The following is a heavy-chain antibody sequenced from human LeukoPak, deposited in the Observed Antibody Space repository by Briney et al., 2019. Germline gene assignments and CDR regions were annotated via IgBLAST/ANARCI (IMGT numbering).Heavy chain of an antibody. D-gene: IGHD6-19*01. CDR3: AKVPTLYSSFDY. CDR1: GFIFSSYG. Sequence: PGGSLRLSCAASGFIFSSYGMHWVRQAPGKGLEWVAVISSDGSNKYYVDSVKGRFTISRDNSKNTLYLQMNSLRAEDTAVYYCAKVPTLYSSFDYWGQGTLVTVSS. J-gene: IGHJ4*02. V-gene: IGHV3-30*18. CDR2: ISSDGSNK.